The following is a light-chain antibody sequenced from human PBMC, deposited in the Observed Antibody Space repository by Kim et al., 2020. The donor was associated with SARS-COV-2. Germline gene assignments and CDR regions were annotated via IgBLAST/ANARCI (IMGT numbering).Light chain of an antibody. CDR3: QQYNNWRT. CDR2: GAS. V-gene: IGKV3-15*01. J-gene: IGKJ2*02. Sequence: EIVLTQSPATLSVSAGERATLSCRASQSVSNDLAWYQQKPGQAPRLLIYGASTRATGIPDRFSGSGSGTEFTLTISSLQSEDFAVYYCQQYNNWRTFGQGTKLEIK. CDR1: QSVSND.